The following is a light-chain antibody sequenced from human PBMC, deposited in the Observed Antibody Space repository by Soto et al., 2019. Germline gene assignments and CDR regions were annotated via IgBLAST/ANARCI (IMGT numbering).Light chain of an antibody. CDR2: EVS. Sequence: QSVLTQPASVSGSPGQSITISCTGPSSGVGRYNYVSWYQQHPGKAPKLMIYEVSNRPSGVSNRFSGSKSANTASLTISGLQAEDEADYYCSSYTSSNTPYVFGTGTKVTVL. CDR1: SSGVGRYNY. V-gene: IGLV2-14*01. J-gene: IGLJ1*01. CDR3: SSYTSSNTPYV.